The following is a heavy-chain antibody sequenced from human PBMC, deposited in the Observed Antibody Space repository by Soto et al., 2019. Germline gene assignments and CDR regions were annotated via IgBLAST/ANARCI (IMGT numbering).Heavy chain of an antibody. V-gene: IGHV1-2*02. CDR3: ARGGGVGVAGSAAFDM. Sequence: QLHLVQSGAVVKKPGASVTVSCSASGYPVTAYYMHWVRQAPGRGLEWMGGINPATGAAKYTQTFQGRGHMTRGPSTRTVFMELSGLTSGDTAVFYGARGGGVGVAGSAAFDMWGQGTLVTVSS. J-gene: IGHJ3*02. D-gene: IGHD3-3*01. CDR1: GYPVTAYY. CDR2: INPATGAA.